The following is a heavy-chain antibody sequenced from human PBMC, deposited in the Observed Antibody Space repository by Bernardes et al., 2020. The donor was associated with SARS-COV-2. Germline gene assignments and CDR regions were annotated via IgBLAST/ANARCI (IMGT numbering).Heavy chain of an antibody. D-gene: IGHD1-26*01. CDR2: IDEDGSII. V-gene: IGHV3-74*01. CDR3: VRDLVGARDY. J-gene: IGHJ4*02. CDR1: GFTFSNYW. Sequence: GSLRLSCAASGFTFSNYWMHWVRQAPGKGLVWVSRIDEDGSIINYADSVKGRFTISRDNAKNTLYLKMNSLRADDTAVYYCVRDLVGARDYWGQGTLITVSS.